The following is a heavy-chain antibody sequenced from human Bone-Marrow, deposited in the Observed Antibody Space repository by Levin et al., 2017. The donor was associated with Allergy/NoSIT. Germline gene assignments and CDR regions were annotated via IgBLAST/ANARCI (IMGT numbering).Heavy chain of an antibody. CDR1: GFIFGTYG. CDR2: IWYDGSNK. Sequence: GGSLRLSCAASGFIFGTYGMHWVRQAPGKGLEWVAVIWYDGSNKYYADSVKGRFTTSRDNPKKTLYLQMNSLRAEDTAVYYCARGVGLVLNGDAYDIWGQGTMVTVSS. CDR3: ARGVGLVLNGDAYDI. V-gene: IGHV3-33*01. D-gene: IGHD3/OR15-3a*01. J-gene: IGHJ3*02.